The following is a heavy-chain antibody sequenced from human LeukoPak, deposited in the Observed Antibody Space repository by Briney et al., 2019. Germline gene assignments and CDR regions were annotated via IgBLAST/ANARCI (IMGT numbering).Heavy chain of an antibody. Sequence: ASVKVSCKASGYTFTGYYMHWVRQAPGQGLEWMGWINPNSGGTNYAQKLQGRVTMTTDTSTSTAYMELRSLRSDDTAVYYCARDHASPYSSGWYIGNNWFDPWGQGTLVTVSS. J-gene: IGHJ5*02. CDR1: GYTFTGYY. V-gene: IGHV1-2*02. CDR3: ARDHASPYSSGWYIGNNWFDP. D-gene: IGHD6-19*01. CDR2: INPNSGGT.